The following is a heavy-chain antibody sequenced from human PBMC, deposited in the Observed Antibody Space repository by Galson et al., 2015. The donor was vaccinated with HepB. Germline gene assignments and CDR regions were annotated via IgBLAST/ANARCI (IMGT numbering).Heavy chain of an antibody. CDR1: GFTFSSYG. D-gene: IGHD5-12*01. J-gene: IGHJ6*03. CDR3: AKVAHSGYARLYYYYMDV. CDR2: ISYDGSNK. V-gene: IGHV3-30*18. Sequence: SLRLSCAASGFTFSSYGMHWVRQAPGKGLEWVAVISYDGSNKYYADSVKGRFTISRDNSKNTLYLQMNSLRAEDTAVYYCAKVAHSGYARLYYYYMDVWGKETTVTVSS.